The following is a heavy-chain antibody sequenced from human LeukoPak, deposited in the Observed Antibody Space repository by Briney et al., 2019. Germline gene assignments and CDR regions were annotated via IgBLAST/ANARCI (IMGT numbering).Heavy chain of an antibody. Sequence: ASVKVSCKASGYTFTSYGISWVRQAPGQGLEWMGWISAYNGNTNYAQKLQGRVTMTTDTSTSTAYMELRSLRSDDTAVCYRARDYGPTHYYGSGTLLSPDYWGQGTLVTVSS. CDR1: GYTFTSYG. J-gene: IGHJ4*02. V-gene: IGHV1-18*01. CDR3: ARDYGPTHYYGSGTLLSPDY. D-gene: IGHD3-10*01. CDR2: ISAYNGNT.